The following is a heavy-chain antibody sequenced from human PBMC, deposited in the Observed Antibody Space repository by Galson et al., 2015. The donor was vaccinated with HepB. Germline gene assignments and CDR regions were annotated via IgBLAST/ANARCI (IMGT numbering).Heavy chain of an antibody. D-gene: IGHD3-3*01. CDR3: ARGFPAGYDFWSGYHDY. CDR1: GVYVSSYF. J-gene: IGHJ4*02. V-gene: IGHV4-4*07. CDR2: LYASGNI. Sequence: SETLSLTCNVSGVYVSSYFWSWIRQPAGKGPEWIGRLYASGNIKYNPSLQSRVSMSVDTSKNQFSLRLNSVAAADTAVYYCARGFPAGYDFWSGYHDYWGQGILVTVSP.